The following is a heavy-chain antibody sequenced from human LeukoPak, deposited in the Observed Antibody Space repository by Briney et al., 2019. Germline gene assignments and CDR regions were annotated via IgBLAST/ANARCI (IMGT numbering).Heavy chain of an antibody. D-gene: IGHD4-11*01. CDR1: GDSLTRGGYY. J-gene: IGHJ4*02. CDR2: IYHSGTT. Sequence: SETLSLTCTVSGDSLTRGGYYWSWVRQHPGKGLEWIGFIYHSGTTFYNPSLEGRAAISVDTSQNQFSLKLTSVTAADTAVYYCARAVDYRNYFDYWGQGTLVTVSS. CDR3: ARAVDYRNYFDY. V-gene: IGHV4-31*03.